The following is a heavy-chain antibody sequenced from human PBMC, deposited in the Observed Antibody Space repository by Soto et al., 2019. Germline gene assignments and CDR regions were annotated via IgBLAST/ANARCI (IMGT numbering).Heavy chain of an antibody. J-gene: IGHJ5*02. D-gene: IGHD3-10*01. Sequence: PGGSLRLSCAASGFTFSSYSMNWVRHAPGKGLEWVSSISSSSSYIYYADSVKGRFTISRDNAKNSLYLQMNSLRAEDTAVYYCARDPDYGSGSMNWFDPWGQGTLVTVSS. CDR1: GFTFSSYS. CDR2: ISSSSSYI. V-gene: IGHV3-21*01. CDR3: ARDPDYGSGSMNWFDP.